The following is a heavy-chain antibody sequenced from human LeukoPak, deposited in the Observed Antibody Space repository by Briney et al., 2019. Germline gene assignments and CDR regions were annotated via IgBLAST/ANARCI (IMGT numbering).Heavy chain of an antibody. V-gene: IGHV4-59*08. J-gene: IGHJ4*02. Sequence: PSETLSLTCTVSGCSLRGHYWSWIRQPPGTGLEWIGYIYYSGSTNYNPSLKSRVTISVDTSKNQFSLKLSSVTAADTAVYYCARHLNVDTAMVDYWGQGTLVTVSS. CDR1: GCSLRGHY. CDR2: IYYSGST. D-gene: IGHD5-18*01. CDR3: ARHLNVDTAMVDY.